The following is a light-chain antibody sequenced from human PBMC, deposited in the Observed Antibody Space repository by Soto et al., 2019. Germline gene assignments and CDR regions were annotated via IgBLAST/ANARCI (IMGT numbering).Light chain of an antibody. J-gene: IGLJ3*02. CDR2: DDS. CDR3: HVLDSPSDHQV. V-gene: IGLV3-21*02. Sequence: SYELTQPPSVSVAPGQTARITCGGDNIEGKSVHWYQQKPGQAPILVVFDDSDRPSGIPERFSGANSGNTATLTISGVEVGEEADFYCHVLDSPSDHQVFGGGTQLTVL. CDR1: NIEGKS.